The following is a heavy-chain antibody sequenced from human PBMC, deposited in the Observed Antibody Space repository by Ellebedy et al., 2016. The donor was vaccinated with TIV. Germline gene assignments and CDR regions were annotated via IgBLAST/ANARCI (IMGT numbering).Heavy chain of an antibody. CDR3: ARELAENIWGTYRYFDS. CDR2: ITYSAMT. Sequence: SETLSLTXTVSGASISRSPDYWAWIRQPPGKGLEWIGSITYSAMTHYTPSLRGRVTISVDTSKNQFSLKLSSVTAADTAVYYCARELAENIWGTYRYFDSWGQGTLVTVSS. CDR1: GASISRSPDY. V-gene: IGHV4-39*07. D-gene: IGHD3-16*02. J-gene: IGHJ4*02.